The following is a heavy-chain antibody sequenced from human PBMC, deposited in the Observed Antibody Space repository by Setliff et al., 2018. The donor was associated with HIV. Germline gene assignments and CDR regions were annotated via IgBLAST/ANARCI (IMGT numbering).Heavy chain of an antibody. CDR1: DGSFSSYY. Sequence: SETLSLTCTVSDGSFSSYYWSWIRQSPGKGLEWLGYIYYSGSTTYNPSLRSRVTISIDTSKNQFSLNLRSVTAADTAVYYCARDPPGYGDSKDYWGQGKLVTVSS. CDR3: ARDPPGYGDSKDY. CDR2: IYYSGST. D-gene: IGHD4-17*01. V-gene: IGHV4-59*01. J-gene: IGHJ4*02.